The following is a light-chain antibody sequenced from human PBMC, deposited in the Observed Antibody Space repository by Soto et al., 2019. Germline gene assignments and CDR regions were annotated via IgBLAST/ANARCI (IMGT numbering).Light chain of an antibody. V-gene: IGLV1-44*01. CDR3: AAWDDSLRGLE. Sequence: QSVLTQPPSASGTPGQMVTISCSGSSSNIGSNTVNWYQQLPGMAPKLLIYNNSQRPSGVPDRFSGSKSGTSASLAISGLQSEYEADYYCAAWDDSLRGLEFGGGTKLTVL. J-gene: IGLJ2*01. CDR1: SSNIGSNT. CDR2: NNS.